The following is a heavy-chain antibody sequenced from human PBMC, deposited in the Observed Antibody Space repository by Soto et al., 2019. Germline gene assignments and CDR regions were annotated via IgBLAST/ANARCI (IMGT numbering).Heavy chain of an antibody. Sequence: GASVKVSCKASGDTFSFYTINWVRQATGQGLEWMGWINAGNGNTKYSQKFQGRVTITRDTSASTAYMELSSLRSEDTAVYYCARVSGYYLPDYWGQGTLVTVSS. CDR1: GDTFSFYT. D-gene: IGHD5-12*01. CDR2: INAGNGNT. J-gene: IGHJ4*02. CDR3: ARVSGYYLPDY. V-gene: IGHV1-3*01.